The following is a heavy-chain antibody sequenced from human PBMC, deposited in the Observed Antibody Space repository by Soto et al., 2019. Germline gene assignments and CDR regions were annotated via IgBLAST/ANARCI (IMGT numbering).Heavy chain of an antibody. D-gene: IGHD3-10*01. CDR1: GFTFSSYA. CDR2: ISGSGGST. J-gene: IGHJ5*02. V-gene: IGHV3-23*01. CDR3: ARDHFYYVSGSYSWFDP. Sequence: GGSLRLSCAASGFTFSSYAMSWVRQAPGKGLEWVSAISGSGGSTYYADSVKGRFTISVDTSKNQFSLKLSSVTAADTAVYYCARDHFYYVSGSYSWFDPWGQGTLVTVSS.